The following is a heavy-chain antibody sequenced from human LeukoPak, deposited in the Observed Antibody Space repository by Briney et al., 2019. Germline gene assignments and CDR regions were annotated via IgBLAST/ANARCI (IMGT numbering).Heavy chain of an antibody. CDR3: ARARGITRWFDP. J-gene: IGHJ5*02. D-gene: IGHD3-10*01. CDR1: GGSIRSSSYY. V-gene: IGHV4-61*05. Sequence: PSETLSLTCTVSGGSIRSSSYYWGWIRQPPGKGLEWIGYIYYTGNTNYNPSLKSRVTISVDTSKKQFSLKLSSVTAADTAVYYCARARGITRWFDPWGQGTLVTVSS. CDR2: IYYTGNT.